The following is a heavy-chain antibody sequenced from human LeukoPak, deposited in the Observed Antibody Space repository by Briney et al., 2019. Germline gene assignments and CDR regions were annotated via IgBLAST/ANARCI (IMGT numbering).Heavy chain of an antibody. CDR2: INTNTGNP. V-gene: IGHV7-4-1*02. Sequence: ASVKVSCKTSGYTFTDYNVYWVRQAPEQGLEWMGWINTNTGNPTYAQGFAGRFVFSLDTSVSTAYLQISSLKAEDTAVYYCARAVRGRYYDSSGYYYDYYYYMDVWGKGTTVTVSS. CDR1: GYTFTDYN. J-gene: IGHJ6*03. CDR3: ARAVRGRYYDSSGYYYDYYYYMDV. D-gene: IGHD3-22*01.